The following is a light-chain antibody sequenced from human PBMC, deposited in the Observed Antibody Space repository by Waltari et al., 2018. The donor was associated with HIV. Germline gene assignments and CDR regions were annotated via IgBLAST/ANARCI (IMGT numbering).Light chain of an antibody. CDR3: QQYNNWPPIT. J-gene: IGKJ5*01. V-gene: IGKV3-15*01. CDR1: QGISSD. Sequence: VVLTPSPDNLSCSPGLRATLPCRASQGISSDLAWYQQKPGQAPRLLIYGASTRATGIPARFSGSGSGTEFTLTINSLQSEDFAVYFCQQYNNWPPITFGQGTRLEIK. CDR2: GAS.